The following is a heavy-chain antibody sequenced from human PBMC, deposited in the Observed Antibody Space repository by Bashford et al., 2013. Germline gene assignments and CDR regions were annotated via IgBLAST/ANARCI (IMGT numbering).Heavy chain of an antibody. CDR1: GFTFGDYA. J-gene: IGHJ3*02. V-gene: IGHV3-49*03. CDR2: IRSKAYGGTT. D-gene: IGHD3-3*01. Sequence: GGSLRLSCAASGFTFGDYAMSWFRQAPGKGLEWVGFIRSKAYGGTTEYAASVKGRFTISRDDSKSIAYLQMNSLKTEDTAVYYCTRELGITIFGVVIGEGAFDIWGQGTMVTVSS. CDR3: TRELGITIFGVVIGEGAFDI.